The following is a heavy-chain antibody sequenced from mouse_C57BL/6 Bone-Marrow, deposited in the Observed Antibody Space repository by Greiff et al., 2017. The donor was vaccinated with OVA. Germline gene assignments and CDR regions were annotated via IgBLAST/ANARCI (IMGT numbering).Heavy chain of an antibody. CDR2: IYPGSGST. V-gene: IGHV1-55*01. J-gene: IGHJ1*03. CDR1: GYTFTSYW. Sequence: QVQLQQPGAELVKPGASVKMSCKASGYTFTSYWITWVKQRPGQGLEWIGDIYPGSGSTNYNEKFKGKATLTVDTSSSTAYMQLSSLTSEDSAVYYCARGTGYYGSSYWYFDVWGTGTTVTVSS. CDR3: ARGTGYYGSSYWYFDV. D-gene: IGHD1-1*01.